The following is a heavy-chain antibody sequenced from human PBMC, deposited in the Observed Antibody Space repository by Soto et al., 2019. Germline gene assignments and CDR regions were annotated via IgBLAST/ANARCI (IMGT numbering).Heavy chain of an antibody. Sequence: QVQLVQSGAEVKKPGASVKVSCKASGYTFTSYGISWVRQAPGQGLEWMGWISAYNGNTNYTQKLQGRVTMTTDTSTSPAYMELRSLTTDDTAVYYRARGHSTSIAPIDPWGQETLVTVSS. CDR1: GYTFTSYG. V-gene: IGHV1-18*01. CDR2: ISAYNGNT. D-gene: IGHD6-6*01. CDR3: ARGHSTSIAPIDP. J-gene: IGHJ5*02.